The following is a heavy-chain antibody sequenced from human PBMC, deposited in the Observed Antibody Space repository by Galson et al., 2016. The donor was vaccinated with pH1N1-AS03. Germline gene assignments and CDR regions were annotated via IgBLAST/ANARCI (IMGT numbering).Heavy chain of an antibody. J-gene: IGHJ4*02. CDR2: INDSGST. D-gene: IGHD1-26*01. CDR3: ARKRYYANFDY. CDR1: GGSFSGYY. Sequence: SETLSLTCAVYGGSFSGYYWSWIRQSPGKGLEWIGEINDSGSTNYNPSLKSRVTISINTSKLQFPLNLSSVTAADTAVYYCARKRYYANFDYWGQGTLVIVSS. V-gene: IGHV4-34*01.